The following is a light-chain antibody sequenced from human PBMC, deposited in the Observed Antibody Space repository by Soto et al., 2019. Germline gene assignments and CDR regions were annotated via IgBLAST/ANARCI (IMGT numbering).Light chain of an antibody. CDR1: SSDVGGYNY. V-gene: IGLV2-14*01. CDR2: DVA. J-gene: IGLJ1*01. CDR3: TSYTTSSTYV. Sequence: QSVLTQPASVSGSPGQSIAISCTGTSSDVGGYNYVSWYQQHPGKAPKLMLYDVAIRPSGVSDRFSGSKSGNTASLTISGLQVEDEAAYYCTSYTTSSTYVFGTGT.